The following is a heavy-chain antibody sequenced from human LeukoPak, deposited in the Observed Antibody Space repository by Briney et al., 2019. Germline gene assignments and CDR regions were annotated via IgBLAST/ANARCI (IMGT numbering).Heavy chain of an antibody. D-gene: IGHD6-13*01. J-gene: IGHJ4*02. V-gene: IGHV4-39*01. CDR2: IYYSGST. CDR3: ARRGIAAAGTGY. Sequence: PSETLSLTCTVSGGSISSSSYYWGWIRQPPGKGLEWIGSIYYSGSTYYNPSLRSRVTISVDTSKNQFSLKLSSVTAADTAVYYCARRGIAAAGTGYWGQGTLVTVSS. CDR1: GGSISSSSYY.